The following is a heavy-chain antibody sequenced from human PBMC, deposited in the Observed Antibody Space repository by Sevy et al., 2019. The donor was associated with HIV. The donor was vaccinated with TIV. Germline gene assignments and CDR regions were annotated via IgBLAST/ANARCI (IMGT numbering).Heavy chain of an antibody. CDR3: TPSPAYTSGWFWYYFDN. CDR2: IKSKIDGGTT. D-gene: IGHD6-19*01. Sequence: GGSLRLSCAASDFTFNNAWMNWVRQAPGKGLEWDGRIKSKIDGGTTDYAAPVKGRFIISRDDSKNMLYLQMNSLKTEDTAVYYCTPSPAYTSGWFWYYFDNWGQGTLVTVSS. J-gene: IGHJ4*02. CDR1: DFTFNNAW. V-gene: IGHV3-15*07.